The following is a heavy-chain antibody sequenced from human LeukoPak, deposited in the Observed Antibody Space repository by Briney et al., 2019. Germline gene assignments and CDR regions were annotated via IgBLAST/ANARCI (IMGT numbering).Heavy chain of an antibody. J-gene: IGHJ4*02. CDR3: ARLAGTLYYFDY. D-gene: IGHD6-19*01. CDR2: INHSGST. CDR1: GGSFSGYY. V-gene: IGHV4-34*01. Sequence: SETLSLTCAVYGGSFSGYYWNWIRQPPGKGLEWIGEINHSGSTNYNPSLKSRVTISVDTSKNQFSLKLSSVTAADTAVYYCARLAGTLYYFDYWGQGTLVTVSS.